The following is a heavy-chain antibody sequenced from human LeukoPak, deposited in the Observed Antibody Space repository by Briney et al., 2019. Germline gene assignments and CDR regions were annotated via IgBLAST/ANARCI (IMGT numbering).Heavy chain of an antibody. CDR1: GFTFSTYA. Sequence: GGSLRLSCAASGFTFSTYAMLWVRQAPGKGLECVALISYDGSNRYYADSVKGRFTISRDNSKNTLYLQMNSLRAEDTAVYYCARDEQLAFQDWGQGTLVTVSS. J-gene: IGHJ4*02. CDR3: ARDEQLAFQD. D-gene: IGHD6-13*01. CDR2: ISYDGSNR. V-gene: IGHV3-30-3*01.